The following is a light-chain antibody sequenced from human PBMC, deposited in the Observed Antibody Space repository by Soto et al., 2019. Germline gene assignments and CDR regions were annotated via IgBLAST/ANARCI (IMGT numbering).Light chain of an antibody. J-gene: IGLJ1*01. CDR2: EVS. Sequence: QSVLTQPASVSGSPGQSITISCTGTSSDVGSYNLVSWCQQHPGKAPKLMIYEVSKRPSGVSNRFSGSKSGNTASLTISGLQAEDEADYYCCSYAGSSTYVFGTGTKVTV. CDR3: CSYAGSSTYV. V-gene: IGLV2-23*02. CDR1: SSDVGSYNL.